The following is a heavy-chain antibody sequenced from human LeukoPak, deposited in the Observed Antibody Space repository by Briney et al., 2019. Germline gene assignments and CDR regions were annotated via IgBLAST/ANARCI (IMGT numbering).Heavy chain of an antibody. CDR2: ISGSGGST. Sequence: GGSLRLSCAASGFISSSYAMSWVRQAPGKGLEWVSAISGSGGSTYYADSVKGRFTISRDNSKNTLYLQMNSLRAEDTAVYYCAKDLVVEAAAAPGAFDIWGQGTMVTVSS. J-gene: IGHJ3*02. D-gene: IGHD6-13*01. CDR1: GFISSSYA. CDR3: AKDLVVEAAAAPGAFDI. V-gene: IGHV3-23*01.